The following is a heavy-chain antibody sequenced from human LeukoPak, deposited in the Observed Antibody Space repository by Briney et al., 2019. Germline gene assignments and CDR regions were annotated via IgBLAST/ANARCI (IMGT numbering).Heavy chain of an antibody. CDR3: ARDRPSMIVEAFDY. V-gene: IGHV3-7*01. Sequence: GGSLRLSCAASGFTFCSYWMSWVRQAPGKGLEWVANIKQDGSEKYYVDSVKGRFTISRDNAKNSLYLQMNSLRADDAAVYYCARDRPSMIVEAFDYWGQGTLVTVSS. J-gene: IGHJ4*02. D-gene: IGHD3-22*01. CDR2: IKQDGSEK. CDR1: GFTFCSYW.